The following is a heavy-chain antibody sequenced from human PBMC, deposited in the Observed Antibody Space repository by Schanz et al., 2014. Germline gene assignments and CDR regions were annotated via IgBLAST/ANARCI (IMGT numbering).Heavy chain of an antibody. J-gene: IGHJ4*02. CDR2: ISWNSVSI. CDR1: GFTFDDFG. D-gene: IGHD2-2*01. CDR3: ARGYCAGTSCPIFDY. V-gene: IGHV3-9*01. Sequence: EVYLVESGGDLVQPGKSLRLSCAASGFTFDDFGMHWVRQAPGKALEWVSGISWNSVSIGYADSVKGRFTISRDNAKNSLYLQMSSLRAEDTAVYYCARGYCAGTSCPIFDYWGQGTLVTVSS.